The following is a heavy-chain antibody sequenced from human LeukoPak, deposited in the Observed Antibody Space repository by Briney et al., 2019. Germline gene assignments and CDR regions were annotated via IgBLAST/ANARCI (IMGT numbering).Heavy chain of an antibody. Sequence: GGSLRLSCAASGLTFSTYDMHWVRQATGEGLEWVSGIGKGGDTYYTGSVKGRFTISRENAKNSLYLQMNSLRSGDTAVYYCARGGYSGFDVWGQGTVVTVSS. CDR2: IGKGGDT. CDR1: GLTFSTYD. CDR3: ARGGYSGFDV. V-gene: IGHV3-13*04. J-gene: IGHJ3*01. D-gene: IGHD5-12*01.